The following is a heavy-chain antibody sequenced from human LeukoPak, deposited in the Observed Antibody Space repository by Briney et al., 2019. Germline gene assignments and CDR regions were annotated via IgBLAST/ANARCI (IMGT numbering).Heavy chain of an antibody. D-gene: IGHD3-10*01. CDR2: INHSGST. Sequence: SETLSLTCTVSGGSFSGYYWSWIRQPPGKGLEWIGEINHSGSTNYNPSLKSRVTISVDTSKNQFSLKLSSVTAADTAVYYCARRRTYYYGSGSYRFDYWGQGTLVTVSS. CDR3: ARRRTYYYGSGSYRFDY. V-gene: IGHV4-34*01. J-gene: IGHJ4*02. CDR1: GGSFSGYY.